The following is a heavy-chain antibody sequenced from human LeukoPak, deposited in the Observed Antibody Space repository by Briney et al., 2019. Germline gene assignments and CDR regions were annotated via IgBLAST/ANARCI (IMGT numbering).Heavy chain of an antibody. Sequence: PSETLSLTCTVSGGSISSGSYYWSWIRQPAGKGLEWIGRIYTSGSTNYNPSLKSRVTISVDTSKNQFSLKLSSVTAADTAVYYCARVGIDIVVFDAFDIWGQGTMVTVSS. CDR1: GGSISSGSYY. V-gene: IGHV4-61*02. J-gene: IGHJ3*02. D-gene: IGHD2-15*01. CDR3: ARVGIDIVVFDAFDI. CDR2: IYTSGST.